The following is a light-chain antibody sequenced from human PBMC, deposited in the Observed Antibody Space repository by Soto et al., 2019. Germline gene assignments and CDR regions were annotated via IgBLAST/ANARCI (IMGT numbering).Light chain of an antibody. CDR1: SSNIGNNV. Sequence: QSVLTQPPSVSEAPRQRVTISCSGSSSNIGNNVVNWYQQFPGKAPKLLIYYDHLLPSGVSDRFSGSKSGSSATLAINGLQSEDEADYYCAAWDDSLNGVVIGGGTKPTVL. J-gene: IGLJ2*01. CDR2: YDH. V-gene: IGLV1-36*01. CDR3: AAWDDSLNGVV.